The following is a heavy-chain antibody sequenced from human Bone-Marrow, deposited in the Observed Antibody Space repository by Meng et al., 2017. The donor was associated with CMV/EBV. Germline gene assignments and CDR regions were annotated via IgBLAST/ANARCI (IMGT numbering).Heavy chain of an antibody. V-gene: IGHV3-21*01. CDR1: GFTFSSYA. CDR3: ARDPGYDFWSGQASYYFDY. J-gene: IGHJ4*02. Sequence: GESLKISCAASGFTFSSYAMYWVRQAPGKGLEWVSSISSSSSYIYYADSVKGRFTISRDNAKNSLYLQMNSLRAEDTAVYYCARDPGYDFWSGQASYYFDYWGQGTLVTVSS. D-gene: IGHD3-3*01. CDR2: ISSSSSYI.